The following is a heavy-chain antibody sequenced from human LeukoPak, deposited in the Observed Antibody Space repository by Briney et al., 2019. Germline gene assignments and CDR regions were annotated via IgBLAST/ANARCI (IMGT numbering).Heavy chain of an antibody. CDR3: ARNIVGATSRPYYFEY. V-gene: IGHV4-39*07. D-gene: IGHD1-26*01. CDR1: GGSISSSSYY. CDR2: IYYSGST. J-gene: IGHJ4*02. Sequence: PSETLSLTCTVSGGSISSSSYYWGWIRQPPGKGLEWIGSIYYSGSTYYNPSLKSRVTISVDTSKNQFSLKLSSVTAADTAVYYCARNIVGATSRPYYFEYWGQGTLVTVSS.